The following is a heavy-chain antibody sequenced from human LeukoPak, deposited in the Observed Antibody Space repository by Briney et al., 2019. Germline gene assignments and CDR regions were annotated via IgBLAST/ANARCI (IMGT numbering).Heavy chain of an antibody. CDR1: GDSITGYY. CDR2: IYYSGST. Sequence: PSETLSLTCSVSGDSITGYYWGWIRQPPGKGLEWIGSIYYSGSTYYNPSLKSRVTISVDTSKNQFSLKLSSVTAADTAVYYCARIPYYGSGSVWGQGTLVTVSS. D-gene: IGHD3-10*01. CDR3: ARIPYYGSGSV. V-gene: IGHV4-39*07. J-gene: IGHJ4*02.